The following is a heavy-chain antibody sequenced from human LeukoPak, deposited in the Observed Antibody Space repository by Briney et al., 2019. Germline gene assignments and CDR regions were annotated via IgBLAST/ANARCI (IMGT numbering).Heavy chain of an antibody. J-gene: IGHJ4*02. Sequence: ASVKVSCKASGYTFTDYYMRWVRQAPGQGFEWMGWINPNDGDTNYAQKFQGRVTMTRDTSISTAHMEVSRLRSDDTAVYYCARANFLYCSSSTCLFDYWGQGTLVTVSS. D-gene: IGHD2-2*01. CDR3: ARANFLYCSSSTCLFDY. V-gene: IGHV1-2*02. CDR2: INPNDGDT. CDR1: GYTFTDYY.